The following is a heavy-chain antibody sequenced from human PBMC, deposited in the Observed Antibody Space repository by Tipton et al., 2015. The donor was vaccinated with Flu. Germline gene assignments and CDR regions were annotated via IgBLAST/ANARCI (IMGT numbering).Heavy chain of an antibody. V-gene: IGHV4-38-2*01. J-gene: IGHJ5*02. D-gene: IGHD4-11*01. Sequence: TLSLTCAVSGDSISSDFYWAWIRQFPGKGLEWIGTVSRTGSTIYNPSLKSRVTISIDTSKNQFSLNIRSVTAADMAVYYCSRRDYSNYVSDPKSWFNPWGQGTLVAGSS. CDR1: GDSISSDFY. CDR2: VSRTGST. CDR3: SRRDYSNYVSDPKSWFNP.